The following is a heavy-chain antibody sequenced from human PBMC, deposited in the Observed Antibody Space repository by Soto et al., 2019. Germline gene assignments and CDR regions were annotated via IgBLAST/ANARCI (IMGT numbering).Heavy chain of an antibody. V-gene: IGHV4-31*02. CDR1: GDSMATGGHY. J-gene: IGHJ4*02. Sequence: QVHLQESGPGLVGPSETLSLSCSVSGDSMATGGHYYNWIRHLPGKGLEWIGYIYYSGATHYSPSLRPRATISIDTSKNQFSLRLISVTAADTALYFCARDKDLEPTVWGYWGQGIQVTVSS. D-gene: IGHD7-27*01. CDR3: ARDKDLEPTVWGY. CDR2: IYYSGAT.